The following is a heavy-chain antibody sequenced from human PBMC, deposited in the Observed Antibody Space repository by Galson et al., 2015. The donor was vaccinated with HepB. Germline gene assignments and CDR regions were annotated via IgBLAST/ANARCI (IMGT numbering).Heavy chain of an antibody. J-gene: IGHJ3*02. Sequence: SLRLSCAGSGFTFNNAWMSWVRQAPGKGLEWVGRIESKTDGGTTDYAAPVKGRFTISRDDSKNTLYLQMNSLKTEDTAVYYCTTGDPFAVWELLRRDAFEIWGQGTVVTVSS. D-gene: IGHD1-26*01. CDR1: GFTFNNAW. CDR2: IESKTDGGTT. V-gene: IGHV3-15*04. CDR3: TTGDPFAVWELLRRDAFEI.